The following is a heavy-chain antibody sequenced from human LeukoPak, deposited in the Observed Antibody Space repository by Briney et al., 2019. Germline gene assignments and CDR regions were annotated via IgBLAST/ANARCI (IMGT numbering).Heavy chain of an antibody. CDR1: GFTVSNNY. CDR3: ARTFAMVRGVITVYYYYMDV. D-gene: IGHD3-10*01. Sequence: GGSLRLSCAASGFTVSNNYMSWVRQVPGKGLEWVSVIYSGGSTFYADSVKGRFTISRDNSKNTLYLQMNSLRTEDTAVYYCARTFAMVRGVITVYYYYMDVWGKGTTVTVSS. V-gene: IGHV3-66*02. CDR2: IYSGGST. J-gene: IGHJ6*03.